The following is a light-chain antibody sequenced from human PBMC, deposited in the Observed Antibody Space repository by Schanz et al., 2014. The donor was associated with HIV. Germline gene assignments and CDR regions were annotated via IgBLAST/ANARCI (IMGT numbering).Light chain of an antibody. Sequence: QSALTQPASVSGSPGQSITISCTGTSSDVGGYNYVSWYQQHPGKAPKLMIYDVSNRPSGVSNRFSGSKSGNTASLTISGLQAEDEAEYFCSSYTTSKTHVFGSGTKLTVL. J-gene: IGLJ1*01. CDR2: DVS. CDR3: SSYTTSKTHV. CDR1: SSDVGGYNY. V-gene: IGLV2-14*03.